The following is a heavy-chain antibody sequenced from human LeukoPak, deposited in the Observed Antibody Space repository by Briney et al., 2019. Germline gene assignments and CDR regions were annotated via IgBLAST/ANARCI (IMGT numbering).Heavy chain of an antibody. CDR3: ARDIYCSEGSCLFYGMDV. J-gene: IGHJ6*02. V-gene: IGHV3-33*01. CDR2: VWYDGRNR. D-gene: IGHD2-15*01. CDR1: GYTFSRHG. Sequence: GGSLRLSCAASGYTFSRHGIHWVRQAPGKGLEWVAVVWYDGRNRDYADSVKGRFTISRDNSKNTLYLQMNNLRAEDTAVYYCARDIYCSEGSCLFYGMDVWGQGTAVTVS.